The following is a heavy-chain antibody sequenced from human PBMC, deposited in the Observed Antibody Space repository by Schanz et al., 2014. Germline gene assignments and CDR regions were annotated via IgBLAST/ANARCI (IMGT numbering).Heavy chain of an antibody. D-gene: IGHD2-21*02. CDR2: VSSRSDGS. V-gene: IGHV3-23*05. CDR3: AKDLGVDCGDGCFNWYFDL. Sequence: EVQLLESGGGLVQPGGSLRLSCSASTFTFDHYAMTWVRQAPGKGLEWVAAVSSRSDGSKYADSVRGRFTISRDNSRSAMYLQMNSLRAEDTAVYFCAKDLGVDCGDGCFNWYFDLWGRGTLVTVSS. CDR1: TFTFDHYA. J-gene: IGHJ2*01.